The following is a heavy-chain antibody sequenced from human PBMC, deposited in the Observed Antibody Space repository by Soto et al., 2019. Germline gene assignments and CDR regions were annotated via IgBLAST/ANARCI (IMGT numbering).Heavy chain of an antibody. CDR3: EKDKSGKTAFDI. J-gene: IGHJ3*02. V-gene: IGHV3-23*01. CDR1: GFTFSTYA. CDR2: INERGGST. D-gene: IGHD1-1*01. Sequence: VGSLRLSCADSGFTFSTYALSWVRHAPGKGLEWVSAINERGGSTYYADSVKGRFTISRDNSKNTLYLQMKSLRAEDTALYYCEKDKSGKTAFDIWGQGTMVTVS.